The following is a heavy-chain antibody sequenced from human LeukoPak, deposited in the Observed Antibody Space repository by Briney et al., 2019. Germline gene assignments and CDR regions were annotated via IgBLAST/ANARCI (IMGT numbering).Heavy chain of an antibody. D-gene: IGHD1-7*01. CDR2: VYNSGNT. CDR1: GVSLSSSSYY. CDR3: VRDRELNY. J-gene: IGHJ4*02. V-gene: IGHV4-61*01. Sequence: PSETLSLTCTVSGVSLSSSSYYWSWIRQPPGKGLEWMGYVYNSGNTDYNPSLKSRVTISADTSKNQFSLKLTSVTAADTAVYYCVRDRELNYWGQGTLVTVSS.